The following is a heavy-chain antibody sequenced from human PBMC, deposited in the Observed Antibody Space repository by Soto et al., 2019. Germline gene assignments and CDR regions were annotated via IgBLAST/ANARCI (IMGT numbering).Heavy chain of an antibody. Sequence: EVQLLESGGGLVQPGGSLRLSCAASGFTFSSYAMSWVRQAPGKGLEWVSAISGSGDSTYYADSVKGRCIISRDNSKNTWYLQIDSPRAEDTAVYYCAKAAVNWGGPADWYFDLWGRGTLVTVSS. CDR1: GFTFSSYA. D-gene: IGHD7-27*01. V-gene: IGHV3-23*01. J-gene: IGHJ2*01. CDR3: AKAAVNWGGPADWYFDL. CDR2: ISGSGDST.